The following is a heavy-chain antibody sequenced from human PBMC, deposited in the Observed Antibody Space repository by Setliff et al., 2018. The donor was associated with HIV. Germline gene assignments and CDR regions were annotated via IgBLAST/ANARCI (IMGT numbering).Heavy chain of an antibody. D-gene: IGHD2-21*01. CDR1: GYIFSDYH. CDR3: GRSRRDCGGGACKSDWFDP. V-gene: IGHV1-69*05. J-gene: IGHJ5*02. Sequence: GASVKVSCKTSGYIFSDYHISWVRQAPGQGLEWVGGIIPTFGTVNYAQKFQGRVSIITDESTNTAYMELSSLRSGNTAVYYCGRSRRDCGGGACKSDWFDPWGQGTLVTVSS. CDR2: IIPTFGTV.